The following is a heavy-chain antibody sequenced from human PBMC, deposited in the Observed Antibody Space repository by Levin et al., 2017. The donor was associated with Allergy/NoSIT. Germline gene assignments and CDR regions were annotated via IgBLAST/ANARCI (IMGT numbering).Heavy chain of an antibody. CDR3: AKDISYSGYDAFDI. CDR1: GFTFDDYA. CDR2: ISWNSGSI. J-gene: IGHJ3*02. Sequence: GGSLRLSCAASGFTFDDYAMHWVRQAPGKGLEWVSGISWNSGSIGYADSVKGRFTISRDNAKNSLYLQMNSLRAEDTALYYCAKDISYSGYDAFDIWGQGTMVTVSS. V-gene: IGHV3-9*01. D-gene: IGHD5-12*01.